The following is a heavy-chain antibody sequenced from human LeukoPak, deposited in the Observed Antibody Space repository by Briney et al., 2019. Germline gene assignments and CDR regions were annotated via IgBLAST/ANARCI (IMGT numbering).Heavy chain of an antibody. CDR1: GGSISSYY. Sequence: SETLSLTCTVSGGSISSYYWSWIRQPAGKGLEWIGRIYTSGSTNYNPSLKSRVTMSVDTSKNQFSLKLSSVTAADTAVYYCARKESYYYDSSGYSVLDYWGQGTLVTVSS. V-gene: IGHV4-4*07. D-gene: IGHD3-22*01. CDR2: IYTSGST. J-gene: IGHJ4*02. CDR3: ARKESYYYDSSGYSVLDY.